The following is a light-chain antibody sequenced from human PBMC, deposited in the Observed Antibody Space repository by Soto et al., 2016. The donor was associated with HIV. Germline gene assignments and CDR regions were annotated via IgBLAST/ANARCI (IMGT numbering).Light chain of an antibody. CDR3: LQDYSYPFT. J-gene: IGKJ2*01. CDR2: SAS. CDR1: QVIKNE. V-gene: IGKV1-6*01. Sequence: AIQMTQSPSSLSASVGDRVTITCRASQVIKNELAWYQQKPGKAPKLLIYSASTSGSGVPSRFSGSASGTDFTLTINSLQPEDSASYFCLQDYSYPFTFGQGTKLEIK.